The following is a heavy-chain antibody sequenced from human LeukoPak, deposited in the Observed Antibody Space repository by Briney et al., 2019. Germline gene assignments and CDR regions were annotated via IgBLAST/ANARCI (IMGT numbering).Heavy chain of an antibody. CDR3: ARDKYSSSWYSSGDY. CDR1: GCTFTIYG. CDR2: ISAYNGNT. D-gene: IGHD6-13*01. J-gene: IGHJ4*02. V-gene: IGHV1-18*01. Sequence: GASVKVSCKASGCTFTIYGISWVRQAPGQGLEWMGWISAYNGNTNYAQKLQGRVTMTTDTSTSTAYMELRSLRSDDTAVYYCARDKYSSSWYSSGDYWGQGTLVTVSS.